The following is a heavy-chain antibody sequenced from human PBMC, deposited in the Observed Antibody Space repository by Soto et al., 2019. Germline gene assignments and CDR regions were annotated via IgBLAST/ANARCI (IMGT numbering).Heavy chain of an antibody. D-gene: IGHD3-3*01. Sequence: EVQLLESGGDFKQPGGSLRLSCEGSGFNFSNYALNWVRQAPGKRLEWVSVISGNSGTTYYAASVKGRFTISRDNSKKTLYLQMNSLRADDTAVYYCAKARAITVFGVIAPFDSWGQGTRVNASS. CDR2: ISGNSGTT. CDR3: AKARAITVFGVIAPFDS. CDR1: GFNFSNYA. V-gene: IGHV3-23*01. J-gene: IGHJ4*02.